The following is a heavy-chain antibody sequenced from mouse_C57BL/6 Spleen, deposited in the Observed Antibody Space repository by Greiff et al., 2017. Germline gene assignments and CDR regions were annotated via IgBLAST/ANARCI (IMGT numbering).Heavy chain of an antibody. CDR2: INPSSGYT. D-gene: IGHD1-1*01. Sequence: QVQLQQSGAELARPGASVKMSCKASGYTFTSYTMHWVKQRPGQGLEWIGYINPSSGYTKYNQKFKDKATLTADKSSSTAYMQLSSLTSEDSAVYYCARRGYYGSSYDWYCDVWGTGTTVTVSS. CDR3: ARRGYYGSSYDWYCDV. CDR1: GYTFTSYT. J-gene: IGHJ1*03. V-gene: IGHV1-4*01.